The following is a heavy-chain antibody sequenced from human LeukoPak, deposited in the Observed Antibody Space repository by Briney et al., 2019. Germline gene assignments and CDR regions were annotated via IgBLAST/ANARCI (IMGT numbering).Heavy chain of an antibody. D-gene: IGHD2-15*01. CDR3: ARVAGGYCSGGSCSRGWFDP. V-gene: IGHV4-34*01. J-gene: IGHJ5*02. Sequence: SETLSLTCAVYGGSFSGYYWSWIRQPPGKGLEWIGEINHSGSTNYNPSLKSRVTISVDTSKNQFSLKLSSVTAADTAVYYCARVAGGYCSGGSCSRGWFDPGGQGTLVTVSS. CDR2: INHSGST. CDR1: GGSFSGYY.